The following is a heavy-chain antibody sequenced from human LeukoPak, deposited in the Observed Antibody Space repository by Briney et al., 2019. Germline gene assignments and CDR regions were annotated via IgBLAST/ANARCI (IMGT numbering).Heavy chain of an antibody. J-gene: IGHJ6*02. Sequence: GGSLRLSCAASGFTFSSYAMSWVRQAPGKGLEWVSVIYSGGSTYYADSVKGRFTISRHNSKNTLYLQMNSLRAEDTAVYYCARYSSGWYFHYGMDVWGQGTTVTVSS. D-gene: IGHD6-19*01. CDR3: ARYSSGWYFHYGMDV. CDR1: GFTFSSYA. V-gene: IGHV3-53*04. CDR2: IYSGGST.